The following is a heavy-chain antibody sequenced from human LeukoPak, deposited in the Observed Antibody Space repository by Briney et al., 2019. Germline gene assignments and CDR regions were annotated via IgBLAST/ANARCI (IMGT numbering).Heavy chain of an antibody. V-gene: IGHV3-23*01. Sequence: GGSLRLSCAASGFTFSSYDMSWVRQAPGKGLEWVSGISGSGGNTYYADSVKGRFTISRDNSKSTLYLQMNSLRAEDTALYYCAKLGSWVYAMPGGGQGTLVTVSS. CDR2: ISGSGGNT. D-gene: IGHD2-8*01. CDR3: AKLGSWVYAMPG. J-gene: IGHJ4*02. CDR1: GFTFSSYD.